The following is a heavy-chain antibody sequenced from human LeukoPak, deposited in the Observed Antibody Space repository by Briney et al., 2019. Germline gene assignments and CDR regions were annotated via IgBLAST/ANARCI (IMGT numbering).Heavy chain of an antibody. CDR3: ARALTYCTNGVCYLDAFDI. V-gene: IGHV4-34*01. J-gene: IGHJ3*02. D-gene: IGHD2-8*01. CDR1: GVSFSGYY. CDR2: INHSGST. Sequence: PSEPLSLTCAVYGVSFSGYYWSWIRQPPGKGLEWIGEINHSGSTNYNPSLKSRVTISVDTSKNQFSLKLSSVTAADTAVYYCARALTYCTNGVCYLDAFDIWGQGTMVTVSS.